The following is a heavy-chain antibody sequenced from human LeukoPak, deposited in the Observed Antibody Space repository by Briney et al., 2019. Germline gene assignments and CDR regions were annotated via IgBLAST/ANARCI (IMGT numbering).Heavy chain of an antibody. CDR3: ASWPGDPDY. J-gene: IGHJ4*02. CDR1: GGSISSGGYY. D-gene: IGHD4-17*01. CDR2: IYHSGST. Sequence: SETLSLTCTVSGGSISSGGYYWSWIRQLPGNGLDWIGRIYHSGSTQYNPSLKSRVTISVDTSKNQFSLKLSSVTAADTAVYYCASWPGDPDYWGQGTLVTVSS. V-gene: IGHV4-61*08.